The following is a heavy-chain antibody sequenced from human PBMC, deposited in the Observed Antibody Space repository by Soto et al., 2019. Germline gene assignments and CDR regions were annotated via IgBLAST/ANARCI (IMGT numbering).Heavy chain of an antibody. D-gene: IGHD2-15*01. V-gene: IGHV4-34*01. Sequence: PSETLYLTCAVYGGSFSGYYWSWIRQPPGKGLEWIGEINHSGSTNYNPSLKSRVTISVDTSKNQFSLKLSSVTAADTAVYYCARGRGRYCSGGSCLSGRSGFDPWGQGTLVTVSS. CDR3: ARGRGRYCSGGSCLSGRSGFDP. CDR2: INHSGST. CDR1: GGSFSGYY. J-gene: IGHJ5*02.